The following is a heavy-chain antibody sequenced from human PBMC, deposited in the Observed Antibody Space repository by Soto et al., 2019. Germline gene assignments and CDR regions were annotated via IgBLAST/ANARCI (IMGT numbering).Heavy chain of an antibody. D-gene: IGHD2-2*01. CDR1: GDSVSSNSAA. V-gene: IGHV6-1*01. CDR3: ARRRYCSSTSCYFFDY. Sequence: SQTLSLTCAISGDSVSSNSAAWNWIRQSPSRGLEWLGRTYYRSKWYNDYAVSVKSRITINPDTSKNQFSLKLNSVTAEDTAVYYCARRRYCSSTSCYFFDYWGQGTLVTVSS. CDR2: TYYRSKWYN. J-gene: IGHJ4*02.